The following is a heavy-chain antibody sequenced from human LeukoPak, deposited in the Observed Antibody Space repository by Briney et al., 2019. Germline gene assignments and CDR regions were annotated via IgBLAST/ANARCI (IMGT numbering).Heavy chain of an antibody. CDR1: GFTFSSNY. CDR2: IYSGGST. CDR3: ARGGGIVGAHGAFDI. Sequence: PGGSLRLFCAASGFTFSSNYMSWVRQAPGKGLEWVSVIYSGGSTYYSDSVTGRFTISRDNSKNTLYLQMNSLRAEDTAVYYCARGGGIVGAHGAFDIWGQGTMVTVSS. V-gene: IGHV3-66*01. D-gene: IGHD1-26*01. J-gene: IGHJ3*02.